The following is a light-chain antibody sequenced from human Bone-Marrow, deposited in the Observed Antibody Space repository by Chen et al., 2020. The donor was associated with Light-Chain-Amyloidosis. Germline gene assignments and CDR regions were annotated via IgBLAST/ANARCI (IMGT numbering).Light chain of an antibody. CDR3: STYTSSSTLV. Sequence: QSALTQPASVSGSPGQSITISCTGTSSDVGGYNYVSWYQQHPGKAPKLMIYDVSNRHSGVSTRVSCSKSGNAAALTISGRQAEDEADYYCSTYTSSSTLVCGGWTKLTVL. V-gene: IGLV2-14*01. CDR2: DVS. J-gene: IGLJ3*02. CDR1: SSDVGGYNY.